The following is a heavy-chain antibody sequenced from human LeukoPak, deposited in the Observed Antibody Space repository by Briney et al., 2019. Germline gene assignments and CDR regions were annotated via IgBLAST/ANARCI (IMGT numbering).Heavy chain of an antibody. D-gene: IGHD4-17*01. Sequence: ASVKVSCKASGYTFTSYGISWVRQAPGQGLEWMGWISAYNGNTNYAQKLQGRVTMTTDTSTSTAYMELRSLRSDDTAVYYCAGGWGSVTTSDYYYMDVWGKGTTVTVSS. CDR3: AGGWGSVTTSDYYYMDV. V-gene: IGHV1-18*01. J-gene: IGHJ6*03. CDR1: GYTFTSYG. CDR2: ISAYNGNT.